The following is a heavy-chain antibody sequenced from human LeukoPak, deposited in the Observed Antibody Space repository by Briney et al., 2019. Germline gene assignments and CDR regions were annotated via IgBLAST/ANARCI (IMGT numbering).Heavy chain of an antibody. CDR2: ISGDGGST. V-gene: IGHV3-43*02. Sequence: GGSLRLSCAASGFTFDDYAMHWVRQAPGKGLEWVSLISGDGGSTYYADSVKGRFTISRDNSKNSLYLQMNSLRTEDTAWYYCAKEGGYCSSTSCYNYGMDVWGQGTTVTVSS. D-gene: IGHD2-2*02. CDR3: AKEGGYCSSTSCYNYGMDV. J-gene: IGHJ6*02. CDR1: GFTFDDYA.